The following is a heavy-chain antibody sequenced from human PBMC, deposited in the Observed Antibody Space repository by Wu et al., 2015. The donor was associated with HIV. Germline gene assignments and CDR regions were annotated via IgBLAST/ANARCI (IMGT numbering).Heavy chain of an antibody. CDR2: IIPIFGTA. CDR1: GGTFSSYA. CDR3: ARERESSSWYSPSGHFDY. D-gene: IGHD6-13*01. V-gene: IGHV1-69*12. Sequence: QVQLVQSGAEVKKPGSSVKVSCKASGGTFSSYAISWVRQAPGQGLEWMGGIIPIFGTANYAQKFQGRVTITADESTSTAYMELSSLRSEDTAVYYCARERESSSWYSPSGHFDYWGQGTLVTVSS. J-gene: IGHJ4*02.